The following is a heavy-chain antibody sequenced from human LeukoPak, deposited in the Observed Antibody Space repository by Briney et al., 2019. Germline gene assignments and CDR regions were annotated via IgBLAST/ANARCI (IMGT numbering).Heavy chain of an antibody. Sequence: ASVKVSCKVSGYTLTELSMHWVRQAPGKGLEWMEGFDPEDGETIYAQKFQGRVTITADKSTSTAYMELSSLRSEDTAVYYCAREPVGAISNWFDPWGQGTLVTVSS. D-gene: IGHD1-26*01. J-gene: IGHJ5*02. CDR2: FDPEDGET. CDR3: AREPVGAISNWFDP. CDR1: GYTLTELS. V-gene: IGHV1-24*01.